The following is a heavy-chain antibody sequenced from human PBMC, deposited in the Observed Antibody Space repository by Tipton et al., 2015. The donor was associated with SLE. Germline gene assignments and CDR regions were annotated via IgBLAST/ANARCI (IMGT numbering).Heavy chain of an antibody. J-gene: IGHJ2*01. CDR1: GASIRTYY. D-gene: IGHD3/OR15-3a*01. V-gene: IGHV4-59*01. CDR2: ISYNGGT. Sequence: TLSLTCAVSGASIRTYYWSWIRQSPGKGLEWIGYISYNGGTKYNPSLESRVAISLDTSNNQLSLKVSSVTAADTAEYYCARADGLLQGQVPFLYFDLWGRGTLVTVSS. CDR3: ARADGLLQGQVPFLYFDL.